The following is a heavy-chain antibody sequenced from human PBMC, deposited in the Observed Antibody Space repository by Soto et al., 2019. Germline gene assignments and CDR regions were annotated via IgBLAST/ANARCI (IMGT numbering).Heavy chain of an antibody. V-gene: IGHV4-38-2*01. D-gene: IGHD2-2*01. CDR1: GYSISSGNY. CDR3: RSSTSCYDESCVDV. CDR2: LYHIGST. J-gene: IGHJ6*02. Sequence: SETRSLTCAVSGYSISSGNYWAWIRQPPGRGLEWIGSLYHIGSTHYNTSLKSRVTISVDTSKNHFSLELSSVTAADTAIYYCRSSTSCYDESCVDVWGQGTMVTSP.